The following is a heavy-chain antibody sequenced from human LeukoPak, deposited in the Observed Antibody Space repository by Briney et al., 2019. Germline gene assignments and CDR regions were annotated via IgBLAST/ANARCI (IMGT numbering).Heavy chain of an antibody. Sequence: GGSLRLSCAASGFTFSSYGMHWVRQAPGKGLEWVAVIWYDGSNKYYADSVKGRFTISRDNSKNTLYLQMNTLRADDTAVYYCARASVVTSPFDYWGQETLVTVSS. D-gene: IGHD4-23*01. CDR3: ARASVVTSPFDY. CDR1: GFTFSSYG. J-gene: IGHJ4*02. CDR2: IWYDGSNK. V-gene: IGHV3-33*01.